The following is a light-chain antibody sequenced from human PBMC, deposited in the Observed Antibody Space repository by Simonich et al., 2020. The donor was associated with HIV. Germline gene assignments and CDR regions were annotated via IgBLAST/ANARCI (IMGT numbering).Light chain of an antibody. CDR2: AAS. J-gene: IGKJ1*01. CDR3: QQYNSYSWT. Sequence: DIQMTQSPTSLSASIGDRVTITCRASQSISNSLAWYQQKPGKAPKLLLYAASRLESGVPSRFSGSGSGTDYTLTISSLQPEDFATYYCQQYNSYSWTFGQGTKVEIK. CDR1: QSISNS. V-gene: IGKV1-NL1*01.